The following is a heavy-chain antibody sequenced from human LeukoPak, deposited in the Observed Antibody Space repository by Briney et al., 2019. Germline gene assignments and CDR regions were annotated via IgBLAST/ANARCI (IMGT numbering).Heavy chain of an antibody. CDR2: ISAYNGNT. Sequence: ASVNVSCKASGYTFTSYGISWVRQAPGQGLEWMGWISAYNGNTNYEQKLQGRVTMTTDTSTSTAYMELRSLRSDDTAVYYCARVVKSYCSGGSCYYYYGMDVWGQGTTVTVSS. J-gene: IGHJ6*02. CDR1: GYTFTSYG. D-gene: IGHD2-15*01. V-gene: IGHV1-18*01. CDR3: ARVVKSYCSGGSCYYYYGMDV.